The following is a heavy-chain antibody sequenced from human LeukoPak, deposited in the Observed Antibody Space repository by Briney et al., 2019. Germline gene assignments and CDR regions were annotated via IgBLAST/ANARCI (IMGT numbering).Heavy chain of an antibody. V-gene: IGHV3-7*01. D-gene: IGHD3-16*02. Sequence: GGSLRLSCAASGFTFSSYWMSWVRQAPGKGLEWVANIKQDGSEKYYVDSVKGRFTISRDNAKNSLYLQMNSLRAEDTAVYYCARVSMITFGGVIASSVDYYYYYMDVWGKGTTVTASS. J-gene: IGHJ6*03. CDR2: IKQDGSEK. CDR1: GFTFSSYW. CDR3: ARVSMITFGGVIASSVDYYYYYMDV.